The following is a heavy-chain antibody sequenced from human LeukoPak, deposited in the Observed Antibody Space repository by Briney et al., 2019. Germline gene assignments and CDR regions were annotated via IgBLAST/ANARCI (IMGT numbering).Heavy chain of an antibody. CDR1: GFTFSSYA. V-gene: IGHV3-30-3*01. Sequence: PGGSPRLSCAASGFTFSSYAMHWVRQAPGKGLEWVAVISYDGSNKYYADSVKGRFTISRDNSKNTLYLQMNSLRAEDTAVYYCARRGSPLDIWGQGTMVTVSS. D-gene: IGHD3-10*01. J-gene: IGHJ3*02. CDR3: ARRGSPLDI. CDR2: ISYDGSNK.